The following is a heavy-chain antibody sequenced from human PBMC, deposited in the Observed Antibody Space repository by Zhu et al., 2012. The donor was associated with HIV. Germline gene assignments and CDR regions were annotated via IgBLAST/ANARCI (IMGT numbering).Heavy chain of an antibody. CDR2: IFHSGRV. J-gene: IGHJ4*02. D-gene: IGHD5-18*01. Sequence: LKESGPRLVKTSETLSLTCSVSGYSIDNGYYWGWVRQPPGKGLEWIGSIFHSGRVASNPSLQSRVTVSVDTSRNQFSLEMTSVTAADTAVYYCARGLGERGYSYGGVXYWGQGFVVAVSS. CDR1: GYSIDNGYY. V-gene: IGHV4-38-2*02. CDR3: ARGLGERGYSYGGVXY.